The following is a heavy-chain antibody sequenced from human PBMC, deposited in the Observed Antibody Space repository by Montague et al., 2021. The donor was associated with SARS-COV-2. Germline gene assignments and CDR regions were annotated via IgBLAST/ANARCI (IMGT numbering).Heavy chain of an antibody. Sequence: PALVTPTQTLTLTCTFSGFSLSTSGICVSWIRQPPGKALEWLARXDWXSYKYYSTSLKTRLTISKDTSKNQVVLTMTNMDPVDTATYYCARASLAWLDYWGQGTLVTVSS. D-gene: IGHD5-24*01. CDR1: GFSLSTSGIC. J-gene: IGHJ4*02. V-gene: IGHV2-70*11. CDR2: XDWXSYK. CDR3: ARASLAWLDY.